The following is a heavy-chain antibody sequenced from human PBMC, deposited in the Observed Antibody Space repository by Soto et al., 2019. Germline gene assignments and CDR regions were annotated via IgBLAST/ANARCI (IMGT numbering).Heavy chain of an antibody. J-gene: IGHJ3*02. CDR3: ARDLLGAGSDALDI. Sequence: QMHLVQHGAEVKMPGASVKVSCKASGYTFTRHYIHWVRQAPGQGLEWMGIINSSGGHTYYAQKFQRRVALISDTFTSTVYMELSSLRSEDTAVYYCARDLLGAGSDALDIWGQGTMVTVSS. CDR1: GYTFTRHY. CDR2: INSSGGHT. V-gene: IGHV1-46*01. D-gene: IGHD1-26*01.